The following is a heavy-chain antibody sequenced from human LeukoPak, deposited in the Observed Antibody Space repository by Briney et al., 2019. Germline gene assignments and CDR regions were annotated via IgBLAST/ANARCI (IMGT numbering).Heavy chain of an antibody. Sequence: PGGSLRLSCAASGFTFISYAMHRVRQAPGKGLEWVAVISYDGSNKYYADSVKGRFTISRDNSKNTLYLQMNSLRAEDTAVYYCARQVGATYFDYWGQGTLVTVSS. CDR2: ISYDGSNK. D-gene: IGHD1-26*01. CDR1: GFTFISYA. J-gene: IGHJ4*02. V-gene: IGHV3-30*04. CDR3: ARQVGATYFDY.